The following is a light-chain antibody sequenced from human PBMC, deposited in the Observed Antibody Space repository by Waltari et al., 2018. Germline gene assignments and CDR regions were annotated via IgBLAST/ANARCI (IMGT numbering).Light chain of an antibody. V-gene: IGLV2-8*01. J-gene: IGLJ2*01. CDR2: EVT. CDR3: SSYAGSDNVL. CDR1: SRDVGFYDY. Sequence: QSALPQPPSASGSPGQAVTISCPGSSRDVGFYDYVSWYQQHPGKAPKLVIYEVTTRPSGVPDRFSGSKSGNTASLIVSGLQAEDEADYYCSSYAGSDNVLFGGGTKLTVL.